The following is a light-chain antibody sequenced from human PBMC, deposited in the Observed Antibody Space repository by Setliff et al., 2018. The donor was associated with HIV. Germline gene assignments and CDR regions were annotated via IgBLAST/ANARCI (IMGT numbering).Light chain of an antibody. CDR3: GSCTTTSPCA. Sequence: QPALTQPASVSGSPGQSVSISCTGRGRGLGGFNFVSWYRQYPGKAPQLIIYEVSSRPSGISSRFSGSKSGNTASLTISGLQAEDEADYYCGSCTTTSPCAFGTGTKVTVL. CDR1: GRGLGGFNF. V-gene: IGLV2-14*01. J-gene: IGLJ1*01. CDR2: EVS.